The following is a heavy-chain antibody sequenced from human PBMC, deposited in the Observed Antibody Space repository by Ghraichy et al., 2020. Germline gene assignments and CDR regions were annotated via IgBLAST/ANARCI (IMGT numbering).Heavy chain of an antibody. V-gene: IGHV1-18*01. Sequence: ASVKVSCKASGYTFTHHGISWVRQAPGQGLEWMGWISAYNGDTKYAQNFQGRLTMTTDSSTSTAYMELRNLGSDDTAVYYCARDPSNSSGWYQRFDPWGQGTLVTVSS. CDR2: ISAYNGDT. CDR3: ARDPSNSSGWYQRFDP. J-gene: IGHJ5*02. CDR1: GYTFTHHG. D-gene: IGHD6-19*01.